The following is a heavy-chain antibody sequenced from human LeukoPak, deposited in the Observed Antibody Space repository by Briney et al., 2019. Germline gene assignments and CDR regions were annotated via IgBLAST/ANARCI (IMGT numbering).Heavy chain of an antibody. Sequence: SETLSLTCAVYGGSFSGYYWSWLRQPPGKGLEWIGEINHSGSTNYNPSLKSRVTISVDTSKNQFSLKLSPVTAADTAVYYCARGSSGWYFDYWGQGTLVTVSS. V-gene: IGHV4-34*01. J-gene: IGHJ4*02. CDR1: GGSFSGYY. CDR2: INHSGST. CDR3: ARGSSGWYFDY. D-gene: IGHD6-19*01.